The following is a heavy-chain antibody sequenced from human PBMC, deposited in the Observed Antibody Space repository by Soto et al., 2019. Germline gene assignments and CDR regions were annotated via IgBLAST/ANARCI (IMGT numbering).Heavy chain of an antibody. CDR3: XRDPAIYSGKFDYGLDV. CDR1: GFTFSSYE. Sequence: HPGGSLRLSCAVSGFTFSSYEMNWVRQAPGKGLEWVSYIGTSGKTIYYADSVRGRFTISRDNAKNSLYLQMNSLRAEDTAVYFCXRDPAIYSGKFDYGLDVWGRGTTVTVSS. J-gene: IGHJ6*02. D-gene: IGHD4-4*01. V-gene: IGHV3-48*03. CDR2: IGTSGKTI.